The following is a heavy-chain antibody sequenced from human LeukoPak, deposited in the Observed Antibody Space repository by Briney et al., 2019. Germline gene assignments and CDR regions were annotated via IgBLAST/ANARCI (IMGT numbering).Heavy chain of an antibody. CDR3: AKSRDWFSNWFDP. CDR2: ISYDGSNK. Sequence: GRSLRLSCAASGFTFSSYGMHWVRQAPGKGLEWVAVISYDGSNKHYADSVKGRFTISRDNSKNTLYLQMNSLRAEDTAVYYCAKSRDWFSNWFDPWGQGTLVTVSS. CDR1: GFTFSSYG. J-gene: IGHJ5*02. V-gene: IGHV3-30*18. D-gene: IGHD3-9*01.